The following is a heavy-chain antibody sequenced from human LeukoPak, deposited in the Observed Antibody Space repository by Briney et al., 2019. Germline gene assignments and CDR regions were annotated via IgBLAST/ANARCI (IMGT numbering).Heavy chain of an antibody. J-gene: IGHJ5*02. Sequence: PGGSLRLSCAASGFTFSSYAMHWVRQAPGKGLEWVAVISYDGSNKYYADSVKGRFTISRDNSKNTLYLQMNGLRDEDTAVYYCARALSEGLGSYFSVGFDPWGQGILVTVSS. CDR3: ARALSEGLGSYFSVGFDP. V-gene: IGHV3-30-3*01. D-gene: IGHD3-10*01. CDR1: GFTFSSYA. CDR2: ISYDGSNK.